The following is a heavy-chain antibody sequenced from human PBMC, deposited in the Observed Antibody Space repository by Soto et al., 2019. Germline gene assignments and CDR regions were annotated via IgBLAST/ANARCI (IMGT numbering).Heavy chain of an antibody. Sequence: ASVKVSSKASGYTFTSYGISWERQALGQGLEWMGWISAYNGNTNYAQKLQGRVTMTTDTATSTAYMELRSLRSDDTAGYYCARVLRSGAVDYWGQGTLVTVSS. J-gene: IGHJ4*02. V-gene: IGHV1-18*04. CDR2: ISAYNGNT. CDR3: ARVLRSGAVDY. CDR1: GYTFTSYG. D-gene: IGHD6-19*01.